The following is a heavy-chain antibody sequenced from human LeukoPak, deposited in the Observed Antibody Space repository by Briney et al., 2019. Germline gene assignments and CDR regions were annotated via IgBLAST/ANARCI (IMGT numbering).Heavy chain of an antibody. J-gene: IGHJ4*02. CDR2: IYYSGST. Sequence: SETLSLTCTVSGGSISSYYWSWIRQPPGKGLEWIGYIYYSGSTNYNPSLKSRVTISVDTSKNQFSLKLSSVTAADTAVYYCARASDYDFWSGYPHYFDYWGQGTLVTVSS. CDR1: GGSISSYY. V-gene: IGHV4-59*12. CDR3: ARASDYDFWSGYPHYFDY. D-gene: IGHD3-3*01.